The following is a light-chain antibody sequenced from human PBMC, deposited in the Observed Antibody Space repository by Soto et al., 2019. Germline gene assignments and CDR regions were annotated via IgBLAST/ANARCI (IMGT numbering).Light chain of an antibody. V-gene: IGLV1-44*01. J-gene: IGLJ1*01. CDR1: SSDIGTSP. CDR3: AAWDDSLENYV. Sequence: QSVLAQPPSASGTPGQRVTISCSGSSSDIGTSPVNWYQQLPGTAPKLIIYSNYQRPSGVPDRFSGSKSGTSASLAISGLQSEDEADYYCAAWDDSLENYVFGIGTKVTVL. CDR2: SNY.